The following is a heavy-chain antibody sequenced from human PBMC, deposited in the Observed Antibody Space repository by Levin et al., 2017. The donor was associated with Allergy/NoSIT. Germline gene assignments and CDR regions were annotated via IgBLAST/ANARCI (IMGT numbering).Heavy chain of an antibody. V-gene: IGHV4-4*02. Sequence: SETLSLTCAVSGDSISSYNWWTWVRQPPGKGLEWIGEIYHSGSTTYNTSLKSRVTMSVDKSNNQFSLNLSSVTAADTAVYFCARVVAATYYYGLDVWGQGTTVTVSS. D-gene: IGHD2-15*01. J-gene: IGHJ6*02. CDR1: GDSISSYNW. CDR2: IYHSGST. CDR3: ARVVAATYYYGLDV.